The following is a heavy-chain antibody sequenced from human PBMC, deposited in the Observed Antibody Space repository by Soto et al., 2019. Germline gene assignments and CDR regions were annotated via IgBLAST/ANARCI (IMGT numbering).Heavy chain of an antibody. CDR2: ISAYNGNT. CDR1: GYTFTSYG. J-gene: IGHJ6*02. Sequence: ASVKVSCKASGYTFTSYGISWVRQAPGQGLEWMGWISAYNGNTNYAQKLQGRVTMTTDTSTSTAYMERRSLRSDDTAVYYCARVSSDTAMVTGVYYYYGMDVWGQGTTVTVSS. CDR3: ARVSSDTAMVTGVYYYYGMDV. D-gene: IGHD5-18*01. V-gene: IGHV1-18*01.